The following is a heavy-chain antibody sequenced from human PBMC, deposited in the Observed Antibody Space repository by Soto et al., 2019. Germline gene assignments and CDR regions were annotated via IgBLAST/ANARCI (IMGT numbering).Heavy chain of an antibody. CDR2: IYYSGST. V-gene: IGHV4-59*01. J-gene: IGHJ4*02. Sequence: SGTLSLTCTVSGGSLSSYYWSWIRQPPGKGLEWIGYIYYSGSTNYNPSLKSRVTISVDTSKNQFSLKLSSVTAADTAVYYCARERLGITGTSYYFDYWGQGTLVTVSS. D-gene: IGHD1-20*01. CDR1: GGSLSSYY. CDR3: ARERLGITGTSYYFDY.